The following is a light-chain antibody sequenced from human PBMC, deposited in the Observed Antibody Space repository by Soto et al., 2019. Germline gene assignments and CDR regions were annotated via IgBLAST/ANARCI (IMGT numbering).Light chain of an antibody. Sequence: DIQMTQSPSSVSASVGDRVTITCRASQGLGNRLAWYRQKPGTAPELLIYTASSLQSGVPSRFSGSGSGTDFTLTIIDLQPEDGATFYSQQAYSLPPTFGGGPKVEIK. V-gene: IGKV1-12*01. CDR2: TAS. CDR3: QQAYSLPPT. CDR1: QGLGNR. J-gene: IGKJ4*01.